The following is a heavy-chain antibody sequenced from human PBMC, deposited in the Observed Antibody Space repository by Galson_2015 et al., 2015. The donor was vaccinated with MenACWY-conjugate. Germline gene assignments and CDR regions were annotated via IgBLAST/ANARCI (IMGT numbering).Heavy chain of an antibody. CDR1: GFTFSSYW. CDR2: INSDGSST. Sequence: SLRLSCAASGFTFSSYWMHWVRQAPGKGLVWVSRINSDGSSTSYADSVKGRFTISRDNAKNTLYLQMNSLRAEDTAVYYCASRGRESSSWYTFDYWGQGTLVTVSS. CDR3: ASRGRESSSWYTFDY. D-gene: IGHD6-13*01. V-gene: IGHV3-74*01. J-gene: IGHJ4*02.